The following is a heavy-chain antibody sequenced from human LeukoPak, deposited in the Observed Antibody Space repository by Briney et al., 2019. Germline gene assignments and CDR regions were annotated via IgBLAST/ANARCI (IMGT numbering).Heavy chain of an antibody. CDR2: INHSGST. CDR1: GGSFSGYY. Sequence: SETLSLTCAVYGGSFSGYYWSWIRQPPGKGLEWIGDINHSGSTNYNPSLKSRVTISVDTSKNQFSLKLSSVTAADTAVYYCARVAPLIVVVVAAGWNWFDPWGQGTLVTVSS. J-gene: IGHJ5*02. V-gene: IGHV4-34*01. CDR3: ARVAPLIVVVVAAGWNWFDP. D-gene: IGHD2-15*01.